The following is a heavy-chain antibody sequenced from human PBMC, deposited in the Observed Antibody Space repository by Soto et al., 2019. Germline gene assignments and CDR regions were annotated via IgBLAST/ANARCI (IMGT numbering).Heavy chain of an antibody. CDR3: ARALSSTRYFDY. D-gene: IGHD3-16*02. Sequence: ASVKVSCKASGYTFTSYYMHWVRQAPGQGLDWMGIINPSGGSTNYAQKFQGRVTVTRDTSTSTVYMELNSLRSEETAVYYCARALSSTRYFDYWGQGTLVTVSS. J-gene: IGHJ4*02. CDR1: GYTFTSYY. V-gene: IGHV1-46*01. CDR2: INPSGGST.